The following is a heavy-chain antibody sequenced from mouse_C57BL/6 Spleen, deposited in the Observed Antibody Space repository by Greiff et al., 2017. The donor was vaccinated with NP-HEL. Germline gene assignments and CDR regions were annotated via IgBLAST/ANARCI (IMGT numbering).Heavy chain of an antibody. CDR1: GYTFTSYG. D-gene: IGHD2-4*01. CDR3: ARSKDYDASSYFDY. CDR2: IYIGNGYT. J-gene: IGHJ2*01. Sequence: EVQVVESGAELVRPGSSVKMSCKTSGYTFTSYGINWVKQRPGQGLEWIGYIYIGNGYTEYNEKFKGKATLTSDTSSSTAYMQLSSLTSEDSAIYFCARSKDYDASSYFDYWGQGTTLTVSS. V-gene: IGHV1-58*01.